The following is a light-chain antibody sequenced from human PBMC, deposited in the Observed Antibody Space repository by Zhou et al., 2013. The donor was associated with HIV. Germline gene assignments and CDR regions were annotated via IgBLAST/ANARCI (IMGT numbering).Light chain of an antibody. J-gene: IGKJ2*01. CDR3: QRYGGSYT. CDR2: GAS. Sequence: EIVLTQSPGTLSLSPGERATLSCRASQSVSSSYLAWYQQKPGQAPRLLIYGASSRATGIPDRISGSGSGRDFTLTISRLEPEDSAVYYCQRYGGSYTFGQGTKLGI. V-gene: IGKV3-20*01. CDR1: QSVSSSY.